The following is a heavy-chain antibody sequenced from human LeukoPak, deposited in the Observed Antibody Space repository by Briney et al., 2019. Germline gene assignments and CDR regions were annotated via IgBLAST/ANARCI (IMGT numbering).Heavy chain of an antibody. V-gene: IGHV3-73*01. CDR3: TTSGDTSMVMGY. CDR2: IRGKANSYAT. J-gene: IGHJ4*02. D-gene: IGHD5-18*01. CDR1: GFTFSGSA. Sequence: GRSLRLSCAASGFTFSGSAMHWVRQASGKGLEWVGRIRGKANSYATAFAASVKGRFTMSRDDSKSTAYLQMNSQKTEDTAVYYCTTSGDTSMVMGYWGQGTLVTVSS.